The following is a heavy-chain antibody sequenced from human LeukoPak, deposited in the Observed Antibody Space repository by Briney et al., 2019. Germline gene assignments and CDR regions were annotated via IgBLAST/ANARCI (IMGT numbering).Heavy chain of an antibody. D-gene: IGHD6-19*01. CDR1: GFTFSSYS. V-gene: IGHV3-21*01. J-gene: IGHJ4*02. CDR2: ISSSSSYI. CDR3: ARDLGGSGWVTYWYAGFDY. Sequence: GGSLRLFCAASGFTFSSYSMNWVRQAPGKGLEWVSSISSSSSYIYYADSVKGRFTISRDNAKNSLYLQMNSLRAEDTAVYYCARDLGGSGWVTYWYAGFDYWGQGTLVTVSS.